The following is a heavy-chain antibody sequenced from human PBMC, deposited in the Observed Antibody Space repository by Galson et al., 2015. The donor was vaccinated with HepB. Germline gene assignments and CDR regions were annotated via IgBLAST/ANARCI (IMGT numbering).Heavy chain of an antibody. CDR3: AREGGGFGELLYSFYFDY. CDR2: ISSNGGST. J-gene: IGHJ4*02. V-gene: IGHV3-64*01. CDR1: GFTFSSYA. Sequence: SLRLSCAASGFTFSSYAMHWVRQAPGKGLEYVSAISSNGGSTCYANSVKGRFTISRDNSKNTLYLQMGSLRAEDMAVYYCAREGGGFGELLYSFYFDYWGQGTLVTVSS. D-gene: IGHD3-10*01.